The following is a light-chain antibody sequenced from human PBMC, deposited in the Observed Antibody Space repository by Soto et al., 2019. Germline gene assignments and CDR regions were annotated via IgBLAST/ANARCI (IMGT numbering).Light chain of an antibody. V-gene: IGKV3-20*01. Sequence: EIVLTQDPGTLSLSPGERATLSCRASQSVSGYLAWYQQKPGQAPRLLIYGASSRATGIPDRFSGSGSGTEFTLTISRLEPEDFAVYYCQQYDSSPRTFGQGTKVDIK. CDR3: QQYDSSPRT. CDR2: GAS. CDR1: QSVSGY. J-gene: IGKJ1*01.